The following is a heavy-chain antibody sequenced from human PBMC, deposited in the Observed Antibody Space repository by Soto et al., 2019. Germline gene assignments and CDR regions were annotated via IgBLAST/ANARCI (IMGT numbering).Heavy chain of an antibody. CDR3: AKKVIRSCSSTMAYEY. J-gene: IGHJ4*02. CDR2: ISSSGSNT. CDR1: GFTFSNHA. V-gene: IGHV3-23*01. Sequence: EVQLLESGGDLVQPGGSLRLSCAASGFTFSNHAMSWARQAPGKGLEWVSSISSSGSNTYYADAVKGRFTISRDNSKNTLYLEMNSLRVDDTAVYYCAKKVIRSCSSTMAYEYWGQGTQVTVSS. D-gene: IGHD3-16*01.